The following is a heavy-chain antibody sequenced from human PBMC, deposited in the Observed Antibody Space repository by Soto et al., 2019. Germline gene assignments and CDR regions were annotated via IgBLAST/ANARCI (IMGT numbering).Heavy chain of an antibody. J-gene: IGHJ4*02. CDR1: GGSISSYY. CDR3: ARGFSGASPRYISY. V-gene: IGHV4-59*01. Sequence: PSETLSLTCTVSGGSISSYYWSWIRQPPGKGLEWIGYIYYSGSTNYNPSLKSRVTISVDTSKNQFSLKLSSVTAAATAVYYCARGFSGASPRYISYWDQGTLLKVSS. CDR2: IYYSGST. D-gene: IGHD1-1*01.